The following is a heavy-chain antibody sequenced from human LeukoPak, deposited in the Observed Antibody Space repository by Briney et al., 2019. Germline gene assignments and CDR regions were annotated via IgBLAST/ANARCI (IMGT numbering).Heavy chain of an antibody. J-gene: IGHJ4*02. D-gene: IGHD3-22*01. CDR2: IYYSGST. CDR3: ARSLGGYLYYFDY. CDR1: GGSISRYF. Sequence: SETLSLTCTVSGGSISRYFWSWIRQPPGKGLEWIGYIYYSGSTNYNPSLKSRVTISVDTSKNQFSLMLRSVTAADTAVYYCARSLGGYLYYFDYWGQGTLVSVSS. V-gene: IGHV4-59*01.